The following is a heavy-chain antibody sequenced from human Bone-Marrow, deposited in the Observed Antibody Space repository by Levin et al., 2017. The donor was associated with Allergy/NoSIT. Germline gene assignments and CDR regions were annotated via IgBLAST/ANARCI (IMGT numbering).Heavy chain of an antibody. CDR2: IGSGGLTK. CDR1: GFPFSDYY. Sequence: AGGSLRLSCAASGFPFSDYYMTWVRQAPGQGLEWVSCIGSGGLTKQYADSVRGRFTISRDNAKNSLYLHMNSLRAEDTAVYYCAHTKENWEDGYTHYYYYYMGVWGNGTTVTVSS. J-gene: IGHJ6*03. V-gene: IGHV3-11*01. D-gene: IGHD5-24*01. CDR3: AHTKENWEDGYTHYYYYYMGV.